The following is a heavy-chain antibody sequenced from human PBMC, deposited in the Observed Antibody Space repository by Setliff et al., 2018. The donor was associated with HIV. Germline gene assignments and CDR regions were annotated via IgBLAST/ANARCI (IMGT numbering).Heavy chain of an antibody. CDR1: GFTFSSYE. J-gene: IGHJ3*02. V-gene: IGHV3-48*03. D-gene: IGHD3-22*01. CDR3: ARVNYYDSSGLEIAFDI. CDR2: ISASGSSI. Sequence: AGGSLRLSCAASGFTFSSYEMNWVRQAPGKGLELVSFISASGSSIFYADSVKGRFTISRDNAKNSLYLQMNSLRAEDTALYHCARVNYYDSSGLEIAFDIWGQGTMVTVSS.